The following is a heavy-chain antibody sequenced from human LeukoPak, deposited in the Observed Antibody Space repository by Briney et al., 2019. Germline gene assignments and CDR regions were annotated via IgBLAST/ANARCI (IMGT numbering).Heavy chain of an antibody. J-gene: IGHJ6*04. V-gene: IGHV3-30*18. CDR1: GFTFSSNG. D-gene: IGHD6-13*01. Sequence: GRSLRISCAASGFTFSSNGMHCVRQAPGKGLEWVALISYDGTNKYYADSVKGRFTISRDNSKSTLYLQMNSLRAEDTAVYYCAKVRDSSSWSYYYYYYGMDVWGKGNTVTASS. CDR3: AKVRDSSSWSYYYYYYGMDV. CDR2: ISYDGTNK.